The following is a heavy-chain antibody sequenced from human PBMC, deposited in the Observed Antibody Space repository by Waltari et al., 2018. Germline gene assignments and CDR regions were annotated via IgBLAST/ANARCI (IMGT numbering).Heavy chain of an antibody. CDR2: ISGSGGST. D-gene: IGHD2-15*01. CDR1: GFTFGSFP. Sequence: EVQLLESGGGLVQPGGSLRLHCAASGFTFGSFPLGRVRQAPGKGLEWVSAISGSGGSTYYADSVKGRFTISRDNSKNTLYLQMNSLRAEDTAVYYCAKDLSGGSIRWGQGTLVTVSS. CDR3: AKDLSGGSIR. V-gene: IGHV3-23*01. J-gene: IGHJ4*02.